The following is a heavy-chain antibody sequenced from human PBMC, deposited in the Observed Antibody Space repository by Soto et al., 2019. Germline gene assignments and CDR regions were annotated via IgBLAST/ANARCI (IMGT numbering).Heavy chain of an antibody. CDR3: AKGGYYSLFDI. D-gene: IGHD3-16*01. J-gene: IGHJ3*02. CDR2: LSAPGVTT. Sequence: LRLSCAASGFVFSSYAMTWVRQAPGKGLEWVSTLSAPGVTTYYADSVQGRFTISRDNSKNTLSLQMHILRVEDTAVYFCAKGGYYSLFDIWGQGTMVTVSS. CDR1: GFVFSSYA. V-gene: IGHV3-23*01.